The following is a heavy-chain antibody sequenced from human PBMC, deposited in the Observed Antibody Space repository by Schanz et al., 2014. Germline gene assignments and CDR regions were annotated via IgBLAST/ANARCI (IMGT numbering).Heavy chain of an antibody. V-gene: IGHV1-46*01. Sequence: QVQLVQSGAEVKKPGASVKVSCKASGYTFTRYYIHWVRQAPGQGLEWMGIINPSGGSTTNAQKLQGRVTMTSDTSTSTVYMELSSLRSEDTAVYYCARNYGGHSEESDRYGMDVWGQGTTVTVSS. CDR2: INPSGGST. D-gene: IGHD4-17*01. J-gene: IGHJ6*02. CDR3: ARNYGGHSEESDRYGMDV. CDR1: GYTFTRYY.